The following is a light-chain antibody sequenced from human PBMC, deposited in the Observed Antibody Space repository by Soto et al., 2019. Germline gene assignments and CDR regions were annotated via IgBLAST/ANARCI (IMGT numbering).Light chain of an antibody. V-gene: IGKV1-12*01. Sequence: DIQMTQSPSSVSASVGDRVTITCRASQGINNWLAWYQQKPGKAPKLLIYAASSLQSGVSSRFSGSGSGTDYSLTISSLQPDDFATYYCQQSNSSPYTFGQVTKVEIK. CDR3: QQSNSSPYT. J-gene: IGKJ2*01. CDR2: AAS. CDR1: QGINNW.